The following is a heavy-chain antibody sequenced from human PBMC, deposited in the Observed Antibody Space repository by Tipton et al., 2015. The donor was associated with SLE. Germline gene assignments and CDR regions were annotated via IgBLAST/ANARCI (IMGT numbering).Heavy chain of an antibody. V-gene: IGHV4-34*01. CDR1: GGSFSGYY. CDR2: IHHSGST. CDR3: ARADGEQWVSY. J-gene: IGHJ4*02. Sequence: TLSLTCAVYGGSFSGYYWSWIRQSPGKGLEWIGDIHHSGSTNYNPSLKSRVTIEVDTSKNHFSLKLSSVTAADTAVYYCARADGEQWVSYWGQGTLVTVSS. D-gene: IGHD6-19*01.